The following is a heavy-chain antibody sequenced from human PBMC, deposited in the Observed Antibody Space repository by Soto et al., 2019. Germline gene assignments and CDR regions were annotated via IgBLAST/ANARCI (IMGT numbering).Heavy chain of an antibody. V-gene: IGHV3-30-3*01. CDR2: ISYDGSNK. CDR1: GFTFSSYA. D-gene: IGHD6-19*01. Sequence: QVQLVESGGGVVQPGRSLRLSCAASGFTFSSYAMHWVRQAPGKGLEWVAVISYDGSNKYYADSVKGRFTISRDNSKNTLYLQMNSLRAEDTAVYYCARDLDAGSGWYTDYYYGMDVW. CDR3: ARDLDAGSGWYTDYYYGMDV. J-gene: IGHJ6*01.